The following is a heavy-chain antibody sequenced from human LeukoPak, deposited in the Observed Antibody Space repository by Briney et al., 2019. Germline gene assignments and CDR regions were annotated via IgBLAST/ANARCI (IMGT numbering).Heavy chain of an antibody. V-gene: IGHV4-34*01. Sequence: KPSETLSLTCAVYGGSFSGYYWSWIRQPPGKGLEWIGEINHSGSTNCNPSLKSRVTISVDTSKNQFSLKLSSVTAADTAVYYCARGGDGDYALFDYWGQGTLVTVSS. D-gene: IGHD4-17*01. CDR2: INHSGST. CDR1: GGSFSGYY. J-gene: IGHJ4*02. CDR3: ARGGDGDYALFDY.